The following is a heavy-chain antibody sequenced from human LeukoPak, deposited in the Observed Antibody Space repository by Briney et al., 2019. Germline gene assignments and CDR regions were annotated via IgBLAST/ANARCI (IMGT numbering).Heavy chain of an antibody. J-gene: IGHJ6*03. V-gene: IGHV3-9*01. CDR2: ISWNSGSI. D-gene: IGHD5-12*01. CDR1: GFTFDDYA. Sequence: GGSLRLSCAASGFTFDDYAMHWVRQAPGKGLEWVSGISWNSGSIGYADSVKGRFTISRDNAKNSLYLQMNSLRAEDTALYYCAKDRVANTYYYYMDVWGKGTAVTVSS. CDR3: AKDRVANTYYYYMDV.